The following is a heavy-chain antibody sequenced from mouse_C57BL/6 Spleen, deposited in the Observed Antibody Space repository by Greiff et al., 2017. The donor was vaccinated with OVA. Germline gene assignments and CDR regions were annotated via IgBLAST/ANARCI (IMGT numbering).Heavy chain of an antibody. CDR3: ARWDYGNYLDY. CDR2: INPNNGGT. J-gene: IGHJ2*01. D-gene: IGHD2-1*01. CDR1: GYTFTDYY. Sequence: EVKVVESGPELVKPGASVKISCKASGYTFTDYYMNWVKQSHGKSLEWIGDINPNNGGTSYNQKFKGKATLTVDKSSSTAYMELRSLTSEDSAVYYCARWDYGNYLDYWGQGTTLTVSS. V-gene: IGHV1-26*01.